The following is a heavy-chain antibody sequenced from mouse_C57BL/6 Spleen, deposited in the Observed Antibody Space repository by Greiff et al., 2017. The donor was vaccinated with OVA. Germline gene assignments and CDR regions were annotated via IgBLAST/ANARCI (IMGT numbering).Heavy chain of an antibody. CDR2: ISSGSSTI. D-gene: IGHD2-5*01. CDR3: ARPNYSNYHYAMDY. V-gene: IGHV5-17*01. Sequence: EVQGVESGGGLVKPGGSLKLSCAASGFTFSDYGMHWVRQAPEKVLEWVAYISSGSSTIYYADTVKGRFTISRDNAKNTLFLQMTSLRSEDTAMYYCARPNYSNYHYAMDYWGQGTSVTVSS. J-gene: IGHJ4*01. CDR1: GFTFSDYG.